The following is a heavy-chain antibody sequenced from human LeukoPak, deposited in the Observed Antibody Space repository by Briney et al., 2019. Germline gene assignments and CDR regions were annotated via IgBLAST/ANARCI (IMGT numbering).Heavy chain of an antibody. J-gene: IGHJ4*02. D-gene: IGHD2-2*01. CDR1: GFTFSSYW. V-gene: IGHV3-7*01. Sequence: GGSLRLSCAASGFTFSSYWMSWVRQAPGKGLEWVASIKQDGSEKYYVDSVKGRFTISRDNAKNSLYLQMNSLRAEDTAVYFCTRDNAYMFDYWGQGTQVAVSS. CDR3: TRDNAYMFDY. CDR2: IKQDGSEK.